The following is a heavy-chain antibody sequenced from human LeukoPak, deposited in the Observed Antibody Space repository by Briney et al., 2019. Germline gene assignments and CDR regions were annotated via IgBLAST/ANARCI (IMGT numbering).Heavy chain of an antibody. J-gene: IGHJ6*02. CDR3: AKDRRTMTRRMDV. V-gene: IGHV3-30*18. D-gene: IGHD3-3*01. Sequence: PGRSLRLSCAASGFTFRSYGMHWVRQVPGKGLEWVAVITYDGSKKFYADSVKGRFTISRDNSRNMLYLQMDSLRVEDRAVYFCAKDRRTMTRRMDVWGQGTAVTVSS. CDR2: ITYDGSKK. CDR1: GFTFRSYG.